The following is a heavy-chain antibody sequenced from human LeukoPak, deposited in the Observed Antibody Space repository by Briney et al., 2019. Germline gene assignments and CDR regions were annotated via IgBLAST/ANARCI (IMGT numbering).Heavy chain of an antibody. CDR2: ISSSSSYI. Sequence: GGSLRLSCAASGFTFSSYSMNWVRQAPGKGLEWVSYISSSSSYIYYADSVKGRFTISRDNAKNSLYLQMNSLRAEDTAVYYCARDASIAALFYFDYWGQGTLVTVSS. J-gene: IGHJ4*02. CDR1: GFTFSSYS. CDR3: ARDASIAALFYFDY. D-gene: IGHD6-6*01. V-gene: IGHV3-21*05.